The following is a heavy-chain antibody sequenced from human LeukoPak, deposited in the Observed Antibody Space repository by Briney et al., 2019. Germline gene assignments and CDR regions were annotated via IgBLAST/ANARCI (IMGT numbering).Heavy chain of an antibody. J-gene: IGHJ3*02. CDR3: ARDNYALNAFDI. CDR1: GFTFSSYG. V-gene: IGHV3-7*01. CDR2: IKQDGSEK. D-gene: IGHD4-11*01. Sequence: GSLRLSCAASGFTFSSYGMSWVRQAPGKGLEWVANIKQDGSEKYYVDSVKGRFTISRDNAKNSLYLQMNSLRAEDTAVYYCARDNYALNAFDIWGEGTMVTVSS.